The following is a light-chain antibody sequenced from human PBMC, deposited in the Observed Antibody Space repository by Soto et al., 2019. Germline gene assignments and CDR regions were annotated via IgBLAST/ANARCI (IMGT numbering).Light chain of an antibody. V-gene: IGLV2-14*03. J-gene: IGLJ1*01. Sequence: QSALTQPASVSGSPGQSITIFCTGTSSDVGSYNYVSWYQQHPGRAPKLMIYDVSSRPSGVSNRFSGSKSGNTASLTISGLQAEDKADYFCTSYTSSSTYVFGTGTEVTVL. CDR1: SSDVGSYNY. CDR3: TSYTSSSTYV. CDR2: DVS.